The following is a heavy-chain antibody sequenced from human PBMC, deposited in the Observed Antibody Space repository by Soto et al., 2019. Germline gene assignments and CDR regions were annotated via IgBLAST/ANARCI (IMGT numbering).Heavy chain of an antibody. Sequence: EVQLLESGGGLVQPGGSLRLSCAASGFTFSSYAMSWVRQAPGKGLEWVSAISGSGGSTYYADSVKGRFTISRDNSKNTLYLQMNSLSAEDTAVYYCAKGGYYGSGSYSSKAACYYYGMDVWGQGTTVTVSS. J-gene: IGHJ6*02. CDR1: GFTFSSYA. CDR2: ISGSGGST. CDR3: AKGGYYGSGSYSSKAACYYYGMDV. V-gene: IGHV3-23*01. D-gene: IGHD3-10*01.